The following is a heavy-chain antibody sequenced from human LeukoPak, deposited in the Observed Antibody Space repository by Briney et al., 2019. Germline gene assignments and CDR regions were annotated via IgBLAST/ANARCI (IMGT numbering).Heavy chain of an antibody. CDR2: INHIGST. Sequence: SETLSLTCAVYGGSFSGYYWSWIRQPPGKGLEWIGEINHIGSTNYNPSLKSRVTISVDTSKNQFSLKLSSVTAADTAVYYCARRRYYYGSGSYYREPFDYWGQGTLVTVSS. D-gene: IGHD3-10*01. CDR3: ARRRYYYGSGSYYREPFDY. CDR1: GGSFSGYY. V-gene: IGHV4-34*01. J-gene: IGHJ4*02.